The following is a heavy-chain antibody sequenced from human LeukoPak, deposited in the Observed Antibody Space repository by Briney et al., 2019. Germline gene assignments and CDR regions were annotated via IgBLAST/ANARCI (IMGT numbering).Heavy chain of an antibody. CDR2: ISSSGNTI. Sequence: GGSLRLSCAASGFAFSDYYMSWIRQAPGEGLESISYISSSGNTIHDADSLKGRFTISRDNARNSLYLQMNSLRVEDTAVYYCARDLGSGAFDIWGQGTMVTASS. CDR1: GFAFSDYY. CDR3: ARDLGSGAFDI. D-gene: IGHD3-10*01. J-gene: IGHJ3*02. V-gene: IGHV3-11*04.